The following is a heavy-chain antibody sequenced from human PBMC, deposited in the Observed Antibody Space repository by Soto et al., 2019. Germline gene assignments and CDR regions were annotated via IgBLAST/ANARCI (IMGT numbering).Heavy chain of an antibody. CDR3: ARGGGIAVAGTHLDY. J-gene: IGHJ4*02. V-gene: IGHV3-23*01. D-gene: IGHD6-19*01. CDR1: GFTFSSYA. Sequence: EVQLLESGGGLVQPGGSLRLSCAASGFTFSSYAMSWVRQAPGKGLEWVSGIGGSGAGTNYADSVKGRFTISRDNSKNTLYLQMSSRLAEDTAVYYWARGGGIAVAGTHLDYWGQGTLVTVSS. CDR2: IGGSGAGT.